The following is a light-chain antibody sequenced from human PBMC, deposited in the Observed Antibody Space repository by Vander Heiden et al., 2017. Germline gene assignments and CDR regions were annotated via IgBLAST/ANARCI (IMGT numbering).Light chain of an antibody. J-gene: IGKJ1*01. Sequence: DIHMTQYPSTLSASVGDRVIISCRASQSIDSWLAWYQQKPGTAPKLLIYKASTLESGVPSRFSGSGSGTEFTLTISSLQSDDFASYYCQQDDYYSWTFGQGTKVEIK. CDR1: QSIDSW. CDR3: QQDDYYSWT. V-gene: IGKV1-5*03. CDR2: KAS.